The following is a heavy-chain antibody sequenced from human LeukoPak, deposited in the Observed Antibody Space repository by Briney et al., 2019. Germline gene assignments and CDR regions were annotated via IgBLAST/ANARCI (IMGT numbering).Heavy chain of an antibody. CDR1: GFTLGAM. Sequence: GSLRLSCAASGFTLGAMSWLRQAPGKGLEWIGYIYTSGSTNYNPSLKSRVTISVDTSKNQFSLKLSSVTAADTAVYYCARQRVVPAALYWFDPWGQGTLVTVSS. D-gene: IGHD2-2*01. V-gene: IGHV4-4*09. CDR3: ARQRVVPAALYWFDP. CDR2: IYTSGST. J-gene: IGHJ5*02.